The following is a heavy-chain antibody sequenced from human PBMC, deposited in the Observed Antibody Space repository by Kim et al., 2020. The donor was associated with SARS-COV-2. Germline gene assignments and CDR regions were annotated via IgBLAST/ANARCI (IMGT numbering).Heavy chain of an antibody. CDR2: ISSSSSTI. CDR3: ARESGSYYTLFDY. Sequence: GGSLRLSCAASGFTFSSYSMNWVRQAPGKGLEWVSYISSSSSTIYYADSVKGRFTISRDNAKNSLYLQMKSLRNEDTAVYYCARESGSYYTLFDYWGQGTLVTVSS. CDR1: GFTFSSYS. V-gene: IGHV3-48*02. D-gene: IGHD1-26*01. J-gene: IGHJ4*02.